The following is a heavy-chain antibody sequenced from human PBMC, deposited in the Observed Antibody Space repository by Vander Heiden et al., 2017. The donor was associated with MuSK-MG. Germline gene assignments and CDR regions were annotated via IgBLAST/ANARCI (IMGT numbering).Heavy chain of an antibody. Sequence: EVQLVESGGGLVQPGGSLRLSCAASGFTFSSYWMSWVRQAPGKGLEWVANIKQDGSEKYYVDAVKGRFTISRDNAKNSLYLQMNSLRAEDTAVYYCAIDLGQWEPFDYWGQGTLVTVSS. CDR1: GFTFSSYW. V-gene: IGHV3-7*01. J-gene: IGHJ4*02. CDR2: IKQDGSEK. CDR3: AIDLGQWEPFDY. D-gene: IGHD1-26*01.